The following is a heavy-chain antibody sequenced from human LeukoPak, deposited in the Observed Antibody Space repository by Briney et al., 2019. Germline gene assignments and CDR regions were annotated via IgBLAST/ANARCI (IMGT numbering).Heavy chain of an antibody. J-gene: IGHJ4*02. Sequence: GRSLRLSCAASGFTFSSYAMHWVRQAPGKGLEWVAVISYDGSNKYYADSVKGRFTISRDNTKNTLYLQMNSLRAEDTAVYYCARFAIHMIVVVNGHFDYWGQGTLVTVSS. CDR3: ARFAIHMIVVVNGHFDY. CDR2: ISYDGSNK. V-gene: IGHV3-30-3*01. D-gene: IGHD3-22*01. CDR1: GFTFSSYA.